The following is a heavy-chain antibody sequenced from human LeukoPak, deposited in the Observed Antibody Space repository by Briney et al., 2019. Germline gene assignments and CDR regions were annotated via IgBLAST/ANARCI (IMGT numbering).Heavy chain of an antibody. V-gene: IGHV1-69*04. Sequence: SVKVSCKASGGTFSSYAISWVRQAPGQGLEWMGRIIPILGIANYAQKSQGRVTITADKSTSTAYMELSSLRSEDTAVYYCARNPHSDPDSPNTDYWGQGTLVTVSS. CDR2: IIPILGIA. CDR3: ARNPHSDPDSPNTDY. CDR1: GGTFSSYA. D-gene: IGHD1-14*01. J-gene: IGHJ4*02.